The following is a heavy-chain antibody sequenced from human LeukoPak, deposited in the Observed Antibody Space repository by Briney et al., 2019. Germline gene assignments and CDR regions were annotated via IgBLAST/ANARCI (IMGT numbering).Heavy chain of an antibody. CDR3: ARVFYYDSSGYPDY. D-gene: IGHD3-22*01. V-gene: IGHV4-34*01. CDR2: INHSGST. J-gene: IGHJ4*02. CDR1: GGSFSGYY. Sequence: SETLSLTCAVYGGSFSGYYWSWIRQPPGKGLEWIGEINHSGSTNYNASLKSRVTISVDTSKNQFSLKLSSVTAADTAVYYCARVFYYDSSGYPDYWGQGTLVTVSS.